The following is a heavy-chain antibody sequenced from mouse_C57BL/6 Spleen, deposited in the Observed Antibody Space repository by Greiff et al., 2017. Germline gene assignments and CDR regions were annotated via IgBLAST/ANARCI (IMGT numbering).Heavy chain of an antibody. V-gene: IGHV5-6*01. CDR2: ISSGGSYT. J-gene: IGHJ3*01. D-gene: IGHD1-2*01. Sequence: EVQLVESGGDLVKPGGSLKLSCAASGFTFSSYGMSWVRQTPDKRLEWVGTISSGGSYTYYPDSVKGRFTISRDNAKNTLYLQMSSLKSEDTAMYYCARREGITTAGFAYWGQGTLVTVSA. CDR1: GFTFSSYG. CDR3: ARREGITTAGFAY.